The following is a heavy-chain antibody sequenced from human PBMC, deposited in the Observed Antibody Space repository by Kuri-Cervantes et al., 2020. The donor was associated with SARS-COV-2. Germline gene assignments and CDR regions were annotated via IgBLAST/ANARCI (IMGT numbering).Heavy chain of an antibody. D-gene: IGHD3-3*01. V-gene: IGHV4-38-2*01. Sequence: SETLSLTCAVSGYSISSGYYWGWIRQPPGKGLEWIGSIYHSGSTYYNPSLKSRVTISVDRSKNQFSLKLSSVTAADTAVYYCAGRHLESIDYWGQGTLVTVSS. J-gene: IGHJ4*02. CDR3: AGRHLESIDY. CDR2: IYHSGST. CDR1: GYSISSGYY.